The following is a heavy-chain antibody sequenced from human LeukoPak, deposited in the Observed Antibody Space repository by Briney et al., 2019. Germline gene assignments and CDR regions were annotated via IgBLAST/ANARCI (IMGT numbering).Heavy chain of an antibody. J-gene: IGHJ3*02. CDR3: ARESDYGGLMDAFDI. D-gene: IGHD4-23*01. V-gene: IGHV4-59*12. CDR2: IDHTGST. CDR1: GDSISIYY. Sequence: SETLSLTCSVSGDSISIYYWNWIRQPPGKGLEWIGYIDHTGSTNYNPSLKSRVTMSVDTSKNQFSLKLSSVTAADTAVYYCARESDYGGLMDAFDIWGQGTMVTVSS.